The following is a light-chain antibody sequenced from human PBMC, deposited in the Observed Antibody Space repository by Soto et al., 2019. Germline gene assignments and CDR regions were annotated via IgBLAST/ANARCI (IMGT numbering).Light chain of an antibody. Sequence: QSVLTQPPSASGTPGQRVTISCFGSSSYIGSNTVNWYQQLPGTAPKLLIYSNNQRPSGVPDRFSGSKSGTSASLAISGLQSEDEADYYCAAWDDSLNGVVFGGGTKLTVL. CDR2: SNN. J-gene: IGLJ2*01. CDR1: SSYIGSNT. CDR3: AAWDDSLNGVV. V-gene: IGLV1-44*01.